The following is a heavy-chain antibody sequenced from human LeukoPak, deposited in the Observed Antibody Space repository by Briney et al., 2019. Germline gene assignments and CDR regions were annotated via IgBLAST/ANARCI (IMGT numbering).Heavy chain of an antibody. CDR2: ISGSGGST. D-gene: IGHD6-13*01. CDR3: AKVRRQLDYFDY. CDR1: GFTFNSYA. Sequence: GGSLRLSCAASGFTFNSYAMSWVRQAPGKGLEWVSAISGSGGSTYYADSVKGRFTISRDNSKTTLYLQMNSLRAEDTAVYYCAKVRRQLDYFDYWGQGTLVTVSS. V-gene: IGHV3-23*01. J-gene: IGHJ4*02.